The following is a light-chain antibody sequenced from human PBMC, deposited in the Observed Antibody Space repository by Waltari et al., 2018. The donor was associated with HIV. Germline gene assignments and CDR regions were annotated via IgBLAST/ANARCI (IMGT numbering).Light chain of an antibody. Sequence: SYVLTQPPSVSVAPGQTARLTCGGNKLGRKSVHWYQQKPGHAPVLVMYDDSYRPSGIPERFSGSNSGNTATLTISRVEAGDEADFYCHVWDSRSVIFGGGTKLTVL. J-gene: IGLJ2*01. V-gene: IGLV3-21*02. CDR3: HVWDSRSVI. CDR1: KLGRKS. CDR2: DDS.